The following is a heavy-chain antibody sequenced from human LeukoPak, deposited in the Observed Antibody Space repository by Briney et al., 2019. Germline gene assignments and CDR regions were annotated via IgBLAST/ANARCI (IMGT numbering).Heavy chain of an antibody. V-gene: IGHV1-69*06. CDR3: ARPGIAAAEGHAFDI. D-gene: IGHD6-13*01. J-gene: IGHJ3*02. Sequence: PRASVKVSCKASGYTFTSYGISWVRQAPGQGLEWMGGIIPIFGTANYAQKFQGRVTITADKSTSTAYMELSSLRSEDTAVYYCARPGIAAAEGHAFDIWGQGTMVTVSS. CDR1: GYTFTSYG. CDR2: IIPIFGTA.